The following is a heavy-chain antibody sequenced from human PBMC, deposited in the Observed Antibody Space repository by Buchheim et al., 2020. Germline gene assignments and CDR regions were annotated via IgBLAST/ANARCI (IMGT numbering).Heavy chain of an antibody. V-gene: IGHV1-46*01. CDR3: ARDKFGSGRPSIMDV. CDR1: GYTFTSYY. Sequence: QVQLVQSGAEVKKPGASVKVSCKASGYTFTSYYIHWVRQAPGQGLEWMGIINPSGGSTNYAQKFQGRVTMTRDTSTSTVYMELSSLRSEETALYYCARDKFGSGRPSIMDVGGQGTT. D-gene: IGHD3-10*01. CDR2: INPSGGST. J-gene: IGHJ6*02.